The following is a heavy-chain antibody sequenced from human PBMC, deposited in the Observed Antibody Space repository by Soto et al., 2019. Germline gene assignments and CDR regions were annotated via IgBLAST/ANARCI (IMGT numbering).Heavy chain of an antibody. Sequence: QVQLVQSGAEVKKPGASVTVSCRSSGDTFTDYYMHWVRQAPGQGLEWMGWINPNSGVTKYAQKFQGGVTMTRDTSIRTVYMQLSRLRSDDTAVYYCARESGGATATLDYYYFYMVVWGTGTTVTVSS. V-gene: IGHV1-2*02. J-gene: IGHJ6*03. CDR1: GDTFTDYY. CDR3: ARESGGATATLDYYYFYMVV. D-gene: IGHD5-12*01. CDR2: INPNSGVT.